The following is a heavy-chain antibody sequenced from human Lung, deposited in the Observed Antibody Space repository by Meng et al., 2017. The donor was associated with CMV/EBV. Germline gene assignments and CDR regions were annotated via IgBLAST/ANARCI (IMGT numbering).Heavy chain of an antibody. CDR3: ARYYCSGSSCYTTNWFDP. CDR2: MYYSGIS. Sequence: SXTXSLXXTVSAASISSHYWSWIRQSPGKGLEWIGYMYYSGISNYNPSLGGRATILVDMSKNQFSLKLTSVTAADTAVYFCARYYCSGSSCYTTNWFDPWXQGIXVTVSS. J-gene: IGHJ5*02. D-gene: IGHD2-8*02. V-gene: IGHV4-59*11. CDR1: AASISSHY.